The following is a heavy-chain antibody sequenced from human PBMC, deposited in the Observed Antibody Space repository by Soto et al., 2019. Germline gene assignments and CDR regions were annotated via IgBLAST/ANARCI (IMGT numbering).Heavy chain of an antibody. CDR1: GFTFSSHW. J-gene: IGHJ4*02. CDR3: ARAGSHSTLFDS. CDR2: IKNDGSDI. Sequence: DVQLVESGGGLVQPGGSLRLSCAASGFTFSSHWMSWVRQVPGKGLEWVANIKNDGSDIYYVDSVKGRFTISRDNAKNSLYLQMNSWRAEDTALYYCARAGSHSTLFDSWGQGTLVTVSP. D-gene: IGHD3-10*01. V-gene: IGHV3-7*05.